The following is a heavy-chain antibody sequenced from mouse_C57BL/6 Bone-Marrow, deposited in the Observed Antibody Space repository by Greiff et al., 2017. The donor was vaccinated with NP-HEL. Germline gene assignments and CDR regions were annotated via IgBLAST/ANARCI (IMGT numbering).Heavy chain of an antibody. D-gene: IGHD1-1*01. J-gene: IGHJ1*03. CDR3: APYYYVSRGYWYFDV. CDR2: IHPSDSDT. Sequence: QVQLQQPGAELVKPGASVKVSCKASGYTFTSYWMHWVKQRPGQGLEWIGRIHPSDSDTNYNQKFKGKATLTVDKSSSTAYMQLSSLTSEDSAVYYCAPYYYVSRGYWYFDVWGTGTTVTVSS. CDR1: GYTFTSYW. V-gene: IGHV1-74*01.